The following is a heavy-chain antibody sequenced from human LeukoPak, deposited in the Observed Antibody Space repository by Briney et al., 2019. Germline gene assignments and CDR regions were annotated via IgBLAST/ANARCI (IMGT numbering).Heavy chain of an antibody. Sequence: ASVKVSSKASGYTFTSYGITWVRQAPGQGLEWMGWISAYNGHTNYAQKFQGRVTMTTDTSTSTAYMELRSLRSDDTAIYFCARDVTPVVVPAPDYWGQGTLVTVSS. D-gene: IGHD2-2*01. V-gene: IGHV1-18*01. CDR2: ISAYNGHT. CDR1: GYTFTSYG. J-gene: IGHJ4*02. CDR3: ARDVTPVVVPAPDY.